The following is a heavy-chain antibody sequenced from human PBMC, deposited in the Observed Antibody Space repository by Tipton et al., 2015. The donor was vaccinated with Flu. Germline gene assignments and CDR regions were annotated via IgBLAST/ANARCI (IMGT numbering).Heavy chain of an antibody. CDR3: ARGTRDFAP. J-gene: IGHJ5*02. CDR2: IHYTGST. Sequence: TLSLTCTVSGGSFNSCYCSWIRQSPGKGLEWIGYIHYTGSTNYNPSLKSRVTMSVDTSKNQFSLKLSSVTAADTAIYYCARGTRDFAPWGQGTLVTVSS. V-gene: IGHV4-59*01. CDR1: GGSFNSCY. D-gene: IGHD3-3*01.